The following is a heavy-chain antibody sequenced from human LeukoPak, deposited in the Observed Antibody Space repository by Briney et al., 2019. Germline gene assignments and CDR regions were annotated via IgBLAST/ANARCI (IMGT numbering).Heavy chain of an antibody. D-gene: IGHD3-10*01. CDR1: GFTFSSYG. Sequence: PGGSLRLSCAASGFTFSSYGMHWVRQAPGKGLEWVAFIRYDGSNKYYADSVKGRFTISRDNSKNTLYLQMNSLRAEDTAVYYCAKARGITIDAFDIWGQGTMVTVSS. CDR2: IRYDGSNK. J-gene: IGHJ3*02. CDR3: AKARGITIDAFDI. V-gene: IGHV3-30*02.